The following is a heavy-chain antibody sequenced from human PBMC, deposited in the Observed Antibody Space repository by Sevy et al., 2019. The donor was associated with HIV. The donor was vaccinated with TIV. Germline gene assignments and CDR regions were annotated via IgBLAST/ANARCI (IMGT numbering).Heavy chain of an antibody. CDR1: GGSISNGAYY. CDR3: ARHRAHHDYADP. D-gene: IGHD4-17*01. Sequence: SETLSLTCSVSGGSISNGAYYWAWIRLPPGQGRGGIGSFYYNGVTYYNPTLKSRVTVSVDMSKNHFSLRLSAVTAADTAIYYCARHRAHHDYADPWGQGTLVTVSS. V-gene: IGHV4-39*01. J-gene: IGHJ5*02. CDR2: FYYNGVT.